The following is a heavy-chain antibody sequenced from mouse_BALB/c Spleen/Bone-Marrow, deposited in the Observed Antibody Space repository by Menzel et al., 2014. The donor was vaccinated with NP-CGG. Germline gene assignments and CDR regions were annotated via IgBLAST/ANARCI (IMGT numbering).Heavy chain of an antibody. Sequence: VQLKESGPELVKPGASVKISCKASGYSFTGYFMNWVMQSHGKSLEWTGRINPYNGDTFYNQKFKGKATLTVDKSSSTARMELRSLASEDSAVYYCARGEDYGRGSWFAYWGQGTLVTVSA. J-gene: IGHJ3*01. D-gene: IGHD2-4*01. V-gene: IGHV1-20*02. CDR3: ARGEDYGRGSWFAY. CDR2: INPYNGDT. CDR1: GYSFTGYF.